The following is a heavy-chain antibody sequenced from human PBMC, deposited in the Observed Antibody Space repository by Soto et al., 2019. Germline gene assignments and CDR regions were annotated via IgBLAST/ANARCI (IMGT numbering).Heavy chain of an antibody. Sequence: GDSLKISCKGSGYSFTSYWIGWVLQIPGKGLEWMGIIYPGDSDTRYSPSFQGQVTISADKSISTAYLQWSSLKASDTAMYYCARLGSSSWKFRASKYNWFDPWGQGTLVTVSS. V-gene: IGHV5-51*01. CDR1: GYSFTSYW. D-gene: IGHD6-13*01. J-gene: IGHJ5*02. CDR2: IYPGDSDT. CDR3: ARLGSSSWKFRASKYNWFDP.